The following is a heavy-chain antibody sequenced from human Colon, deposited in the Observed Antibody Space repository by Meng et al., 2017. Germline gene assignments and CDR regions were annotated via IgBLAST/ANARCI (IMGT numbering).Heavy chain of an antibody. CDR1: GGSINSAVYY. Sequence: VHLQESGPGVVKPSQTLSLTCTSSGGSINSAVYYWNWSRQSPGKGLEWLGYIHSSGNTYYTPSLKSRLTMSFDTSKNQFSLRLTSVTAADTAVYYCARNPVIPDARTFDFWGQGALVTVSS. CDR2: IHSSGNT. D-gene: IGHD2-2*01. V-gene: IGHV4-30-4*01. CDR3: ARNPVIPDARTFDF. J-gene: IGHJ4*02.